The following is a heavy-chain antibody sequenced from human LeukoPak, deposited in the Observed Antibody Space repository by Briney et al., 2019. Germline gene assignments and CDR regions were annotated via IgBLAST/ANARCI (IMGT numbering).Heavy chain of an antibody. CDR1: GFTFSSFW. Sequence: GGSLRLSCAAPGFTFSSFWMTWVRQAPGKGMEWVANIKHDGGVKYYVDSVRGRFTISRDNAKNSLYLQMNSLRAEDTAVYYCARGGAYSRVWGQGTMVTVSS. V-gene: IGHV3-7*03. CDR2: IKHDGGVK. D-gene: IGHD2-15*01. J-gene: IGHJ3*01. CDR3: ARGGAYSRV.